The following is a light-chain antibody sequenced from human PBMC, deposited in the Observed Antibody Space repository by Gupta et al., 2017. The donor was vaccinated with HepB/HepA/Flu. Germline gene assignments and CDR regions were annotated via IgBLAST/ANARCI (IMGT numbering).Light chain of an antibody. V-gene: IGKV3-15*01. J-gene: IGKJ4*01. CDR3: QQYNNWLPVT. CDR2: SAS. Sequence: EIVMTQSPATLSLSPGERATLSCRASQSLSSNLAWYQQKPGQAPRLLIHSASTRATGLPARFSGSGSGTECTLTISSLQSEDFAVYYCQQYNNWLPVTFGGGTKVESK. CDR1: QSLSSN.